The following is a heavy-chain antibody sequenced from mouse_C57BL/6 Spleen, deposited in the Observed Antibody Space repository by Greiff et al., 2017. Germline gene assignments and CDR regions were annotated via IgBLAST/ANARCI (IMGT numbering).Heavy chain of an antibody. J-gene: IGHJ3*01. Sequence: EVKVEESGGGLVKPGGSLKLSCAASGFTFSSYTMSWVRQTPEKRLEWVATISGGGGNTYYPDSVKGRFTISRDNAKNTLYLQMSSLRSEDTAVYYCAIRDYGSSSAGFAYWGQGTLVTVSA. CDR2: ISGGGGNT. V-gene: IGHV5-9*04. CDR3: AIRDYGSSSAGFAY. D-gene: IGHD1-1*01. CDR1: GFTFSSYT.